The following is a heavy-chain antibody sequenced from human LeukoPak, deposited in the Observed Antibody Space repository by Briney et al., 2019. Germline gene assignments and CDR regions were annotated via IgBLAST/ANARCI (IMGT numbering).Heavy chain of an antibody. CDR2: ISSRSDYK. D-gene: IGHD3-10*01. Sequence: GGSLRLSCAASGFTFSSYSMNWVRQAPGKGLEWVSSISSRSDYKFYADSVKGRFTISRDDAKNSLYLQMNSLRVEDTAVYYCARLPELPGFGDYWGQGTLVTVSS. CDR3: ARLPELPGFGDY. V-gene: IGHV3-21*01. J-gene: IGHJ4*02. CDR1: GFTFSSYS.